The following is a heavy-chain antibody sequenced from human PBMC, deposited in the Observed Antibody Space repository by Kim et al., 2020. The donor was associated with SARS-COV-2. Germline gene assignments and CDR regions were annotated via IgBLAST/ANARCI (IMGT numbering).Heavy chain of an antibody. D-gene: IGHD3-9*01. V-gene: IGHV3-49*02. CDR3: TNAGRYFDWLLN. J-gene: IGHJ4*02. Sequence: EYAASVKGRFTISRDDSKSIAYLQMNSLKTEATAVYYCTNAGRYFDWLLNWGQGTLVTVSS.